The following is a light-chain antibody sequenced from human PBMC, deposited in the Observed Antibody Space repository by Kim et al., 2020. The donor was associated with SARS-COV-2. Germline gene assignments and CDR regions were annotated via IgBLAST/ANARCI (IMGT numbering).Light chain of an antibody. CDR3: SSYTNKKTII. CDR1: RSDVGAYNY. V-gene: IGLV2-14*03. CDR2: DVT. J-gene: IGLJ2*01. Sequence: GQSLTISCTGSRSDVGAYNYVSWYQQHPGKVPKLLLFDVTTRPSGVSSRFSGSRSGNTASLTISGLQTEDEADYYCSSYTNKKTIIFGGGTQLTVL.